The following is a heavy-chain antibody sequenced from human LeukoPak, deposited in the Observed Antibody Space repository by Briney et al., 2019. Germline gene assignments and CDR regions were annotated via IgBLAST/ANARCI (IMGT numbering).Heavy chain of an antibody. Sequence: SETLSLTCTVSGGSISSDNYHWSWIRQPAGKGLEWIGSIYYSGSTYYNPSLKSRVTISVDTSKNQFSLKLSSVTAADTAVYYCARATQWLVTSFDYWGQGTLVTVSS. CDR1: GGSISSDNYH. CDR2: IYYSGST. D-gene: IGHD6-19*01. CDR3: ARATQWLVTSFDY. V-gene: IGHV4-39*07. J-gene: IGHJ4*02.